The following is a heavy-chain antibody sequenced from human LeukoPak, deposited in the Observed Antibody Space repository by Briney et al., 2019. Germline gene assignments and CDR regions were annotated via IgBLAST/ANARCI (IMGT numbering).Heavy chain of an antibody. V-gene: IGHV1-18*01. Sequence: ASVKVSCKASGYTFTSYGISWVRQAPGQGLEWMGWISAYNGNTNYAQKLQGRVTMTRDTSISTAYMELSRLRSDDTAVYYCARSTFERGGMDVWGQGTTVTVSS. J-gene: IGHJ6*02. CDR1: GYTFTSYG. CDR3: ARSTFERGGMDV. CDR2: ISAYNGNT. D-gene: IGHD3-16*01.